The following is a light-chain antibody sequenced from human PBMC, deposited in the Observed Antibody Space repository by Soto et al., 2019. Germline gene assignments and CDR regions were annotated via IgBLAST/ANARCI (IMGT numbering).Light chain of an antibody. CDR1: SVDINY. CDR3: SSYAGRDIWV. Sequence: QSALTQPPSASGSRGPSVTISCTGTSVDINYVSWFQQHPGKAPKLIICEVTKRPSGVPDRFSGSNSGNTASLTVSGLQDDDEADYYCSSYAGRDIWVFGGGTKLTVL. CDR2: EVT. V-gene: IGLV2-8*01. J-gene: IGLJ3*02.